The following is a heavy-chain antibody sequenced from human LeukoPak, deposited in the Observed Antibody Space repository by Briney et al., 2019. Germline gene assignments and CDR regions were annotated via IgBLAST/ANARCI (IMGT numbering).Heavy chain of an antibody. D-gene: IGHD2-2*01. Sequence: GGSLRLSCAASGFTFSGYSMNWVRQAPGKGLEWVSYISSSSSTIYYADSVKGRFTISRDNAKNSLYLQMNSLRAEDTAVYYCARELPDYYYGMDVWGQGTTVTVSS. CDR3: ARELPDYYYGMDV. CDR1: GFTFSGYS. V-gene: IGHV3-48*01. CDR2: ISSSSSTI. J-gene: IGHJ6*02.